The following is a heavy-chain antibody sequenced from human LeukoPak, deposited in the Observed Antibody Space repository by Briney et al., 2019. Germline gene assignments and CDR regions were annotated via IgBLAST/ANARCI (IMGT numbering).Heavy chain of an antibody. J-gene: IGHJ5*02. CDR2: ISSSSSYI. CDR3: AKEEGSSGWYNWFDP. Sequence: KPGGSLRLSCAASGFTFSSYSMNWVRQAPGKGLEWVSSISSSSSYIYYADSVKGRFTISRDNAKNSLYLQMNSLRAEDTAVYYCAKEEGSSGWYNWFDPWGQGTLVTVSS. CDR1: GFTFSSYS. V-gene: IGHV3-21*04. D-gene: IGHD6-19*01.